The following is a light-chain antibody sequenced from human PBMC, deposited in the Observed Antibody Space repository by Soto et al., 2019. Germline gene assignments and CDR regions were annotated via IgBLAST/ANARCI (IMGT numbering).Light chain of an antibody. CDR2: AAS. CDR1: QSVSYC. Sequence: IQMTQSPSSLSASVGDRVTITCRASQSVSYCLAWYQQKPGKAPKLLIYAASTLQSGVPSRFSGSGSGTDFSLTIGSLQPEDFATYYCQRYNSSPLTFGRGTRVEI. CDR3: QRYNSSPLT. V-gene: IGKV1-27*01. J-gene: IGKJ4*02.